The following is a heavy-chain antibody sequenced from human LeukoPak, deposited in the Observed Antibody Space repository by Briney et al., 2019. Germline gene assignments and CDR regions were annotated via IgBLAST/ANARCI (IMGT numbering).Heavy chain of an antibody. J-gene: IGHJ4*02. CDR2: MNPNSGNT. D-gene: IGHD3-22*01. V-gene: IGHV1-8*01. CDR1: GYTLTSYD. Sequence: GASVKVSCKASGYTLTSYDINWVRQATGQGPEWMGWMNPNSGNTGYAQKFQGRVIMTRNTSISTAYMELSSLRSEDTAVYYCARGRSKYYYDSSGYYYQGDYWGQGTLVTVSS. CDR3: ARGRSKYYYDSSGYYYQGDY.